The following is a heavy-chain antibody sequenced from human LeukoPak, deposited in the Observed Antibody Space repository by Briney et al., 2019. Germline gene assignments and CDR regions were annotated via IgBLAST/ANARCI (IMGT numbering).Heavy chain of an antibody. J-gene: IGHJ3*02. CDR3: AKAEVAYCGGDCYSGSAFDI. V-gene: IGHV3-30*02. Sequence: GGSLRLSCAASGFTFSSYGMHWVRQAPGKGREWVAVIWYDGSNKYYADSVKGRFTISRDNSKNTLYLQMNSLRAEDTAVYYCAKAEVAYCGGDCYSGSAFDIWGQGTMVTVSS. CDR1: GFTFSSYG. CDR2: IWYDGSNK. D-gene: IGHD2-21*02.